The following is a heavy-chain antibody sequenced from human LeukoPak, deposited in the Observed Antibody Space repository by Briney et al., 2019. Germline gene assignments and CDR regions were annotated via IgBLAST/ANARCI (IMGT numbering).Heavy chain of an antibody. D-gene: IGHD4-17*01. CDR2: IRNVGNNK. V-gene: IGHV3-30*02. CDR3: AKPWREDGDYWTFNY. Sequence: GGSLRLSCAASGFTFTNHGMHWVRQAPGKGLEWVAFIRNVGNNKYHADSVKGRFTISRDNSKNTLYLQMSSLRAEDTAVYYCAKPWREDGDYWTFNYWGQGTLVTVSS. J-gene: IGHJ4*02. CDR1: GFTFTNHG.